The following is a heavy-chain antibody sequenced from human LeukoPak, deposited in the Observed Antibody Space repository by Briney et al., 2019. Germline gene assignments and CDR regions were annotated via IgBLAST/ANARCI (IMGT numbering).Heavy chain of an antibody. CDR3: ARDGDYGDRYWYFDL. Sequence: PGGSLRLSCAASGFTFSSYSMNWVRQAPGKGLEWVSSISSSSSYIYYADSVKGGFTISRDNAKNSLYLQMNSLRAEDTAVYYCARDGDYGDRYWYFDLWGRGTLVTVSS. J-gene: IGHJ2*01. CDR2: ISSSSSYI. D-gene: IGHD4-17*01. CDR1: GFTFSSYS. V-gene: IGHV3-21*01.